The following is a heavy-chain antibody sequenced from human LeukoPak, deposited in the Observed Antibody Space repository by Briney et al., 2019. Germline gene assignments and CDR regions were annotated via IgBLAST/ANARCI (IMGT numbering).Heavy chain of an antibody. CDR3: AIATTGRGAFGF. V-gene: IGHV3-30*04. CDR1: GFSFSTHS. J-gene: IGHJ4*02. Sequence: GGSLRLSCVASGFSFSTHSMHWVRQAPGKGLDWVAVMSSDGNNKWYADSVKGRFTISRDNSKNSLSLQMSSLTAEDTAIYYCAIATTGRGAFGFWGQGTLVSVSS. D-gene: IGHD1-1*01. CDR2: MSSDGNNK.